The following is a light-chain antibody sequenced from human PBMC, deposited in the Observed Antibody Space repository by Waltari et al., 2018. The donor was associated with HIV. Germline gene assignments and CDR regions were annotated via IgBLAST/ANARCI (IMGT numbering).Light chain of an antibody. V-gene: IGLV3-9*01. CDR1: DIGSRH. CDR2: RDT. CDR3: QVWVNFVYV. J-gene: IGLJ1*01. Sequence: SYDLTQPRSVSVALGQTARVTCGGNDIGSRHVHWYQNKPGQAPVLVIFRDTHRPSEIPARFSGSKAGNTATLTITGAQAGDEADYYCQVWVNFVYVFGPGTEVTVL.